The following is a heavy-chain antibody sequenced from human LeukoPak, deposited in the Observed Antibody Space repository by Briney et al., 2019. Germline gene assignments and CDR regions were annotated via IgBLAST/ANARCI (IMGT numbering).Heavy chain of an antibody. J-gene: IGHJ4*02. CDR3: ARAHYDILTGHYNIDY. CDR2: TYYRSKWYN. Sequence: SQTLSLTCAISGDSVSSNSAAWNWIRQSPSRGLEWLGRTYYRSKWYNDYAVSVKSRITINPDTSKNQFSLQLNSVTPEDTAVYYCARAHYDILTGHYNIDYWGQGTLVTVSS. D-gene: IGHD3-9*01. CDR1: GDSVSSNSAA. V-gene: IGHV6-1*01.